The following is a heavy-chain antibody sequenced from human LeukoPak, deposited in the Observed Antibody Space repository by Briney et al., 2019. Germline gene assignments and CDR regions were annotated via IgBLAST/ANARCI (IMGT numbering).Heavy chain of an antibody. V-gene: IGHV1-2*02. CDR3: AYDNAYSSSWSYAFDI. CDR2: INPNSGGT. J-gene: IGHJ3*02. D-gene: IGHD6-13*01. Sequence: ASVKVSCKASGYTFTGYFMHWVRQAPGQGLEWMGWINPNSGGTNYAQKFQGRVTMTRDTSISTAYMELSRLRSDDTAVYYCAYDNAYSSSWSYAFDIWGQGTMVTVSS. CDR1: GYTFTGYF.